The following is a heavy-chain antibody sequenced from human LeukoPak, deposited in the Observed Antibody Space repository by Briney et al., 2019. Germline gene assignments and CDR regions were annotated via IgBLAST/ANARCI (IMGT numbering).Heavy chain of an antibody. CDR2: ISDSGRT. CDR3: ARLQSNAREYCSGGSCYFSS. CDR1: GGSISSCGSY. D-gene: IGHD2-15*01. V-gene: IGHV4-39*02. Sequence: PSETLSLTCTVSGGSISSCGSYWGWVRQPPGMGLEWIATISDSGRTYYNPSLKSRVSISVDTSKNHFSLELSSVIPTDTAVYYCARLQSNAREYCSGGSCYFSSWGPGTLLTVSS. J-gene: IGHJ4*02.